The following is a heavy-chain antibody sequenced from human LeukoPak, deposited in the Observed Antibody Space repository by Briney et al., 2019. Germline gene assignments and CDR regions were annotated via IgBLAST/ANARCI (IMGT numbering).Heavy chain of an antibody. J-gene: IGHJ3*02. CDR1: GFTFSDYN. V-gene: IGHV3-11*01. CDR2: ISNSDSIT. D-gene: IGHD1-26*01. Sequence: GGSLRLSCAASGFTFSDYNMRWIRQAPGKGLEWVSYISNSDSITKYADSVKGRITISRDNAKNSVYLQMNSLRVEDTAVYYCAREHMGVSAFDIWGQGTMVTVSS. CDR3: AREHMGVSAFDI.